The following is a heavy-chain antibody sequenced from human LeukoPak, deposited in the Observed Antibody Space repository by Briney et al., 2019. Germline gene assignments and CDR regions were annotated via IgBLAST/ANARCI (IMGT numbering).Heavy chain of an antibody. Sequence: SETLSLTCTVSGGSISSHYWSWIRQPPGQGLERMGYIYYSGSTNYNPSLKRRVTISVDTSQNQFSLKLSSVTAADTAVYYCARAPYSSSWAYYYCYMDVWGKGTTVTVSS. J-gene: IGHJ6*03. CDR2: IYYSGST. V-gene: IGHV4-59*11. CDR3: ARAPYSSSWAYYYCYMDV. CDR1: GGSISSHY. D-gene: IGHD6-13*01.